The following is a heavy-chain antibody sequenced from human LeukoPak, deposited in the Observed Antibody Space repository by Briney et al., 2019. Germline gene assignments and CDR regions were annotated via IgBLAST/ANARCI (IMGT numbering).Heavy chain of an antibody. Sequence: GGSLRLSCAASGFTVSSNYMSWFRQAPGKGLEWVSVIYSGGSTYYADSVKGRFTISRDNSKNTLYLQMNSLRAEDTAVYYCAKDTVWVVVVPAAMGGDYWGQGTLVTVSS. J-gene: IGHJ4*02. CDR3: AKDTVWVVVVPAAMGGDY. CDR2: IYSGGST. V-gene: IGHV3-53*01. CDR1: GFTVSSNY. D-gene: IGHD2-2*01.